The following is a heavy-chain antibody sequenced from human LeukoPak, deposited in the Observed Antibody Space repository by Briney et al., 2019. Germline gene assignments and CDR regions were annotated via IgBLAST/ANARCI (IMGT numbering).Heavy chain of an antibody. J-gene: IGHJ3*02. CDR1: GYTFTSYG. CDR3: ANLKNDYDSSGYLVTDAFDI. CDR2: ISAYNGNT. Sequence: ASVKVSCKASGYTFTSYGITWVRQAPGQGLEWMGWISAYNGNTNYAQKLQGRVTMTTDTSTTTAYMELRGLRSDDTAVYYCANLKNDYDSSGYLVTDAFDIWGQGTMVTVSS. V-gene: IGHV1-18*01. D-gene: IGHD3-22*01.